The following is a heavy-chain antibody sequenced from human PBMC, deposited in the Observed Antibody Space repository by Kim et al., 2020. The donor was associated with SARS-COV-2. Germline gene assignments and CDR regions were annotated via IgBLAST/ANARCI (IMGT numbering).Heavy chain of an antibody. J-gene: IGHJ2*01. CDR3: ARAPSFRNRGYYDSARGWYFDL. Sequence: GGSLRLSCAASGFTFSSYDMHWVRQATGKGLEWVSAIGTAGDTYYPGSVKGRFTISRENAKNSLYLQMNSLRAGDTAVYYCARAPSFRNRGYYDSARGWYFDLWGRGTLVTVSS. CDR2: IGTAGDT. D-gene: IGHD3-22*01. CDR1: GFTFSSYD. V-gene: IGHV3-13*04.